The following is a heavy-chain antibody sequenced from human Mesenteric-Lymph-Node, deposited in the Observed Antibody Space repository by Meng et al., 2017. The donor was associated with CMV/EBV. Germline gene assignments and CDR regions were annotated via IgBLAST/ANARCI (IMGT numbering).Heavy chain of an antibody. CDR1: GFSFSNYG. CDR3: ARGPEVVRGVSYYYYGMDV. D-gene: IGHD3-10*01. CDR2: IRNDGNNK. J-gene: IGHJ6*02. V-gene: IGHV3-30*02. Sequence: GESLKISCVTSGFSFSNYGMHWVRQGPGKGLEWVAFIRNDGNNKYYGDSMKGRFTISRDNSKNTMYLQMSSLRGEDTAVYYCARGPEVVRGVSYYYYGMDVWGQGTTVTVS.